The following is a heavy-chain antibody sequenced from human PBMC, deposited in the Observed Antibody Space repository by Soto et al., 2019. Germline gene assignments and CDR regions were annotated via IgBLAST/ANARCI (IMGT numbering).Heavy chain of an antibody. V-gene: IGHV3-30-3*01. CDR3: ESSSWYLDY. D-gene: IGHD6-13*01. J-gene: IGHJ4*02. CDR2: ISYDGSNK. CDR1: GFTFSSYA. Sequence: PGGSLRLSCAASGFTFSSYAMHWVRQAPGKGLEWVAVISYDGSNKYYADSVKGRFTISRDNSKNTLYLQMNSLRAEDTAVYYCESSSWYLDYWGQGTLVTVSS.